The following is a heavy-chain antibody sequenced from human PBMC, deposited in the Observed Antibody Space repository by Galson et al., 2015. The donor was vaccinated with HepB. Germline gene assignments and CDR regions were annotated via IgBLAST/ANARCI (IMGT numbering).Heavy chain of an antibody. CDR2: IKQDGSEK. J-gene: IGHJ4*02. CDR1: EFTFSRYW. CDR3: AKDGIMVANNPYHFHY. V-gene: IGHV3-7*03. Sequence: SLRLSCAASEFTFSRYWMSWVRQAPGKGLEWVANIKQDGSEKYYVDSVKGRFTISRDNAKNSLYLQLNSLRAEDTAMYFCAKDGIMVANNPYHFHYWGQGTLVTVSS. D-gene: IGHD2-15*01.